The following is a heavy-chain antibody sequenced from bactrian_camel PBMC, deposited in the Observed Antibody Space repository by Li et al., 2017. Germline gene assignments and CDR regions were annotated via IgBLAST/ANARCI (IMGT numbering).Heavy chain of an antibody. J-gene: IGHJ4*01. CDR3: ATDHLRAFDY. D-gene: IGHD7*01. Sequence: HVQLVESGGGLVQPGGSLRLSCAASGFTFSTDSMYWVRQAPGKGLEWVSVILGSGGTIYYADSVKGRFTISRDNAKNRLYLQMNGLKTEDTAVYYCATDHLRAFDYWGQGTQVTVS. CDR2: ILGSGGTI. V-gene: IGHV3S1*01. CDR1: GFTFSTDS.